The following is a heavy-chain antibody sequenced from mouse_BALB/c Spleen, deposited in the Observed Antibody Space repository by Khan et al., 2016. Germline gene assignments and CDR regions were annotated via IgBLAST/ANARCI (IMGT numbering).Heavy chain of an antibody. CDR2: INPDSSTI. V-gene: IGHV4-1*02. CDR3: ARLYYYGSSDY. D-gene: IGHD1-1*01. Sequence: EVELVESGGGLVQPGGSLKLSCAATGFDFSRYWMSWVRQAPGKGLEWIGEINPDSSTINYTPSLKDKFIISRDNAKNTLYLQMSKVRSEDTALYYCARLYYYGSSDYWGQGTTLTVSS. J-gene: IGHJ2*01. CDR1: GFDFSRYW.